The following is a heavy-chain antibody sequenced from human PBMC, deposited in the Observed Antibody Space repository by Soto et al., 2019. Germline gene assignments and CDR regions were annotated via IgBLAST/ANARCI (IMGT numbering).Heavy chain of an antibody. CDR1: GFTFSSYA. CDR3: ARDSLAARPYYYYGMDV. J-gene: IGHJ6*02. CDR2: ISYDGSNK. D-gene: IGHD6-6*01. Sequence: GGSLRLSCAASGFTFSSYAMHWVRQAPGKGLEWVAVISYDGSNKYYADSVKGRFTISRDNSKNTLYLQMNSLRAEDTAVYYCARDSLAARPYYYYGMDVWGQGTTVTVSS. V-gene: IGHV3-30-3*01.